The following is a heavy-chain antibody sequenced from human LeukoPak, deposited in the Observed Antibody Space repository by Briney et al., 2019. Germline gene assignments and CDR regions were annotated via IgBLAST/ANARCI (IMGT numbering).Heavy chain of an antibody. CDR3: AKVSSTWSRGYFQH. V-gene: IGHV3-21*04. Sequence: GGSLRLSCEASEFTFNTYTMDWVRQAPGKGLEWVSSISSSSSDIYYADSVKGRFTISRDNAKNSLYLQMNSLRAEDMALYYCAKVSSTWSRGYFQHWGQGTLVTVSS. CDR2: ISSSSSDI. J-gene: IGHJ1*01. CDR1: EFTFNTYT. D-gene: IGHD6-13*01.